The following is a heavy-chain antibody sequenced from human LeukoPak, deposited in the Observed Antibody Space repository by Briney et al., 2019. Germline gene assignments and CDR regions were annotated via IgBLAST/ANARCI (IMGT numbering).Heavy chain of an antibody. J-gene: IGHJ4*02. CDR1: GGSISSGDYY. CDR2: IYYSGST. CDR3: ARDLRGYSGYVDY. D-gene: IGHD5-12*01. V-gene: IGHV4-30-4*01. Sequence: PSETLSLTCTVSGGSISSGDYYWSWIRQPPGKGLEWIGYIYYSGSTYYNPSLKSRVTISVDTSKNQFSLKLSSVTAADTAVYYCARDLRGYSGYVDYWGQGTLVTASS.